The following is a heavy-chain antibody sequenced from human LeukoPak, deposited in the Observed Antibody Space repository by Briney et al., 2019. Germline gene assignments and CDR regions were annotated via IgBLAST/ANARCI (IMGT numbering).Heavy chain of an antibody. Sequence: GGSLRLFCAASGFTVSSNYMSWVRQAPGKGLEWVSVIYSGGSTYYADSVKGRFTISRDNSKNTLYLQMNSLRAEDTAVYYCARDHRPNSSSWYQFDYWGQGTLVTVSS. CDR3: ARDHRPNSSSWYQFDY. CDR2: IYSGGST. V-gene: IGHV3-66*01. J-gene: IGHJ4*02. CDR1: GFTVSSNY. D-gene: IGHD6-13*01.